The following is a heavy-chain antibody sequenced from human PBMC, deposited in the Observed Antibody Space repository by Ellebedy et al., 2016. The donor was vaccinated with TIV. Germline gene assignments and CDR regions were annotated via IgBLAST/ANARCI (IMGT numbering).Heavy chain of an antibody. D-gene: IGHD3-16*01. Sequence: GESLKISXEASGFTFSSYWMTWVRQAPGKGLEWVAKINQEGSEKDYVDSLKGRFTISRDNAKQSLYLQMNSLRAEDTAVYYCAAGGVTFDFWGQGTLVTVSS. CDR2: INQEGSEK. CDR1: GFTFSSYW. CDR3: AAGGVTFDF. J-gene: IGHJ4*02. V-gene: IGHV3-7*01.